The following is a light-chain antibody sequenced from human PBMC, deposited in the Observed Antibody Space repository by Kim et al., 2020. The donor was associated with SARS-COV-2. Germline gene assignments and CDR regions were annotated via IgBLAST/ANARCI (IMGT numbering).Light chain of an antibody. CDR2: GAY. CDR3: QQFGNAVWT. J-gene: IGKJ1*01. CDR1: RSVNANS. Sequence: SPGGSGSPSCRGSRSVNANSLGWYQQKPGQAPRALIYGAYTRATGIPDRFSGSGSGTEFTLTITRLEPEDVALYFCQQFGNAVWTFGQGTKVDIK. V-gene: IGKV3-20*01.